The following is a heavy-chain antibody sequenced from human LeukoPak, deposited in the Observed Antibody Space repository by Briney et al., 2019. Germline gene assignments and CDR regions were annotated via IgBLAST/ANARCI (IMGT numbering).Heavy chain of an antibody. CDR1: GGSISSRAYY. CDR2: IHNSGST. Sequence: SETLSLTCTVSGGSISSRAYYWTWIRQPAGNGLECIGRIHNSGSTYYNPSLKSRVTMSIDTSNNQFFLKLNSVTAADTAVYHCARDALTGSPNWFDPWGQGILVTVS. CDR3: ARDALTGSPNWFDP. J-gene: IGHJ5*02. D-gene: IGHD3-9*01. V-gene: IGHV4-61*02.